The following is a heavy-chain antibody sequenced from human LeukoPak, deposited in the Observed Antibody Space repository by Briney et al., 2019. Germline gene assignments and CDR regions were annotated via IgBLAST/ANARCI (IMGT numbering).Heavy chain of an antibody. J-gene: IGHJ4*02. V-gene: IGHV1-2*02. CDR3: AGCMASSSRGLDY. CDR2: INPNMGGT. D-gene: IGHD2-8*01. CDR1: GYTFTGYY. Sequence: ASVKVSCKHSGYTFTGYYMHWVRAALGQGVERMGWINPNMGGTNNVQTFQGRVTMTRDTSISTANMELSRLRSDDTAVYYCAGCMASSSRGLDYWGQGTLVTVSS.